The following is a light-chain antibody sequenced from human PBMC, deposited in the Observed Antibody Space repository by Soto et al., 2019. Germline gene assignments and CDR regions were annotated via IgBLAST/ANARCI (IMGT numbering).Light chain of an antibody. CDR3: QQYGYSQT. Sequence: DILMTQSPATLSLSPGGRATLSCRASQSVSSNLAWYQQKPGQAPSLLMFAASSRATGTPDRFSGSGSGTDFTLTISRLEPEDFAVYYCQQYGYSQTFGQGTKVDIK. CDR2: AAS. CDR1: QSVSSN. V-gene: IGKV3-20*01. J-gene: IGKJ1*01.